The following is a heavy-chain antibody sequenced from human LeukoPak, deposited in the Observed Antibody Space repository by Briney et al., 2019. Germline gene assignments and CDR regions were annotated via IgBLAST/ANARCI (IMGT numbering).Heavy chain of an antibody. D-gene: IGHD6-13*01. Sequence: SETLSLTCTVSGGSISSSSYYWGWIRQPPGKGLEWIGSIYYSGSTYYNPSLKSRVTISVDTSKNQFSLKLSSVTAADTAVYYCASSIAAAGLFRPYYFDYWGQGTLVTVSS. CDR1: GGSISSSSYY. J-gene: IGHJ4*02. V-gene: IGHV4-39*01. CDR2: IYYSGST. CDR3: ASSIAAAGLFRPYYFDY.